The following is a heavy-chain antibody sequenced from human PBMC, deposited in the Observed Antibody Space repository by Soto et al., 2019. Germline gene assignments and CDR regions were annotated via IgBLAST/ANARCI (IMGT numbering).Heavy chain of an antibody. Sequence: ASVKVSCKASGYTFTSYAMHWVRQAPGQRLEWMGWINAGNGNTKYSQKFQGRVTITRDTSASTAYMELSSLRSEDTAVYYCARTYSGSYYGTRNAFDIWGKGTMVTVSS. CDR2: INAGNGNT. J-gene: IGHJ3*02. V-gene: IGHV1-3*01. D-gene: IGHD1-26*01. CDR1: GYTFTSYA. CDR3: ARTYSGSYYGTRNAFDI.